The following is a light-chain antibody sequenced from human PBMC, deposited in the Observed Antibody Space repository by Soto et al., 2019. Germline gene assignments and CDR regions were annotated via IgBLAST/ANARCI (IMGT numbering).Light chain of an antibody. V-gene: IGLV2-14*01. CDR2: EVS. Sequence: QSALTQPASVSGSPGQSITISCTGTSGDVGGYNYVSWYQQHPGKAPKLMIYEVSNRPSGVSNRFSGSKSGNTASLTISGLQAEDEADYYCSSYTSSSTLFXTGTKVTVL. CDR3: SSYTSSSTL. J-gene: IGLJ1*01. CDR1: SGDVGGYNY.